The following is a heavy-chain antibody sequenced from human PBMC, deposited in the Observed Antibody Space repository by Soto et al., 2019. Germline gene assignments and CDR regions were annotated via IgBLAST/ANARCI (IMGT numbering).Heavy chain of an antibody. V-gene: IGHV4-30-4*01. CDR2: IYYSGST. D-gene: IGHD2-2*01. Sequence: PSETLSLTCTVSGGSISSGDYYWSWIRQPPGKGLEWIGYIYYSGSTYYNPSLKSRVTISVDTSKNQFSLKLSSVTAADTAVYYCAREEVVVVPAVQMTTAYFDYWGQGTLVTVSS. J-gene: IGHJ4*02. CDR3: AREEVVVVPAVQMTTAYFDY. CDR1: GGSISSGDYY.